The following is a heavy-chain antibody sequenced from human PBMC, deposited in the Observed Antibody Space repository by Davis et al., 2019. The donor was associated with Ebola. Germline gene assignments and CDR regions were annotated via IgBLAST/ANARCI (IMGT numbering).Heavy chain of an antibody. CDR2: IYPGDSDT. J-gene: IGHJ6*02. Sequence: PGGSLRLSCKGSGYSITSYWIGWVRQMPGKGLEWMGIIYPGDSDTRYSPPFQDQLTILADKSISSTYLQWSSLKASDTAMYYCAKGGADYYYYGMDVWGQGTTVTVSS. CDR3: AKGGADYYYYGMDV. D-gene: IGHD3-16*01. CDR1: GYSITSYW. V-gene: IGHV5-51*01.